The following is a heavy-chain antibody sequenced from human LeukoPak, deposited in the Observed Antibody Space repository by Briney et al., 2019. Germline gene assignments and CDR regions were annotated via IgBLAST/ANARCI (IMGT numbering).Heavy chain of an antibody. Sequence: SETLSLTCAVYGGSFSGYSWSWIRQPPGKGLEWIGEINHSGGTNYNPSLKSRVTISVDTSKNQFSLKLNSVTAADTAVYYCARRGVVPAARRQFDYWGQGTLVTVSS. CDR1: GGSFSGYS. D-gene: IGHD2-2*01. V-gene: IGHV4-34*01. CDR3: ARRGVVPAARRQFDY. J-gene: IGHJ4*02. CDR2: INHSGGT.